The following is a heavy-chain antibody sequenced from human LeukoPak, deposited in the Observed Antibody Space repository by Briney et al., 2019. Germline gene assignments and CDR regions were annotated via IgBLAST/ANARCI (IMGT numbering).Heavy chain of an antibody. CDR3: ASAYVLRFLGWNDAFDI. Sequence: SLRLSCAPSGFTFSSFSISWVRQAPGEGLGWVSSISSSSSYIYYAESVQGPFTISRDNAKNSLYLQMNSLRAEDTAVYYCASAYVLRFLGWNDAFDIWGQGTMVTVSS. J-gene: IGHJ3*02. V-gene: IGHV3-21*01. D-gene: IGHD3-3*01. CDR2: ISSSSSYI. CDR1: GFTFSSFS.